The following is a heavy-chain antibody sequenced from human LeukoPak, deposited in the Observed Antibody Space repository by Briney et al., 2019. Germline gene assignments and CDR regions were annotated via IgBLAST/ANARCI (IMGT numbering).Heavy chain of an antibody. CDR3: ARDRYYYDSSDY. CDR2: IYYSGST. Sequence: PSETLSLTCTVSDYSISSGYYWGWIRQPPGKGLGWIGSIYYSGSTYYNPSLKSRVTISVDTSKNQFSLKLSSVTAADTAVYYCARDRYYYDSSDYWGQGTLVTVSS. CDR1: DYSISSGYY. J-gene: IGHJ4*02. D-gene: IGHD3-22*01. V-gene: IGHV4-38-2*02.